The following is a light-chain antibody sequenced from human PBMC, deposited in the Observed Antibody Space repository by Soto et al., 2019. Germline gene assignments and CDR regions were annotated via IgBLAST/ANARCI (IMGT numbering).Light chain of an antibody. CDR3: QQYNSYSWT. Sequence: DIRFTQSPSFLSASVGDRVTMTCRASQSISSWLAWYQQKPGKAPKLLIYDASSLESGVPSRFSGSGSGTEFTLTISSLQPDDFATYYCQQYNSYSWTFGQGTKVDI. V-gene: IGKV1-5*01. J-gene: IGKJ1*01. CDR1: QSISSW. CDR2: DAS.